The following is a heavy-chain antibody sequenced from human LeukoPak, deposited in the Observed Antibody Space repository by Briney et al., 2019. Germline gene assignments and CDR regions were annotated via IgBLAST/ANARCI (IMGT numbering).Heavy chain of an antibody. CDR3: ARGYCSGGSCYDH. D-gene: IGHD2-15*01. Sequence: SETLSLTCTVSGGSISSSSYYWGWIRQPPGKGLEWIGSIYYSGSTYYNPSLKSRVTISVDTSKNQFSLKLSSVTAADTAVYYCARGYCSGGSCYDHWGQGTLVTVSS. V-gene: IGHV4-39*07. J-gene: IGHJ4*02. CDR1: GGSISSSSYY. CDR2: IYYSGST.